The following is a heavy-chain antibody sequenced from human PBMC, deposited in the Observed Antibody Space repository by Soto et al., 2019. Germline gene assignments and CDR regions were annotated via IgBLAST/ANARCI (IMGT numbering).Heavy chain of an antibody. CDR3: ARGGSTIFGVVIYYYYYGMDV. J-gene: IGHJ6*02. Sequence: SETLSLTCAVYGGSFSGYYWSWIRQPPGKGLEWIGEINHSGSTNYNPSLKSRVTISVDTSKNQFSLKLSSVTAADTAVYYCARGGSTIFGVVIYYYYYGMDVWGQGTTVTVSS. CDR1: GGSFSGYY. CDR2: INHSGST. V-gene: IGHV4-34*01. D-gene: IGHD3-3*01.